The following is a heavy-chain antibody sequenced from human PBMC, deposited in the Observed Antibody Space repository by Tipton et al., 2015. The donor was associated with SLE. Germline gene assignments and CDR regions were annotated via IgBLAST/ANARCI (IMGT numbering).Heavy chain of an antibody. Sequence: TLSLTCSVSYGSINTFYWSWIRKPPGQSLEWIGHVHYSGTTNYNPTVRSRVTISVDASKNQVSLKLTSVTAADTAIYYCARDPGTRYGMDVWGQGTTVTVSS. D-gene: IGHD3-9*01. CDR2: VHYSGTT. CDR1: YGSINTFY. J-gene: IGHJ6*02. CDR3: ARDPGTRYGMDV. V-gene: IGHV4-59*01.